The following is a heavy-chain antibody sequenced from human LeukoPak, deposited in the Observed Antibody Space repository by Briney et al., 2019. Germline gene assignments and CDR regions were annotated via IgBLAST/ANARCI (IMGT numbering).Heavy chain of an antibody. J-gene: IGHJ4*02. CDR1: GFTFSDYY. D-gene: IGHD4-17*01. CDR2: ISSSGSTI. Sequence: GGSRRLSCAASGFTFSDYYMSWIRQAPGKGRKGVSYISSSGSTIYYADSVKGRFTISRDNAKNSLYLQMNSLRAEDTAVYYCARDRLRYGDYVGLDYWGQGTLVTVSS. V-gene: IGHV3-11*01. CDR3: ARDRLRYGDYVGLDY.